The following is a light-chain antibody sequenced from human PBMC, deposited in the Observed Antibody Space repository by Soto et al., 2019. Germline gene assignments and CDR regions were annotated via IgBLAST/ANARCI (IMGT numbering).Light chain of an antibody. V-gene: IGLV2-23*02. CDR1: SSDVGSYNL. J-gene: IGLJ2*01. CDR3: CSYAGSSTYLV. CDR2: EVS. Sequence: QSALTQPASVSGSPGQSITISCTGTSSDVGSYNLVSWYQQHPGEAPKLMIYEVSKRPSGVSNRFSGSKSGNTASLTISGLQAEDEADYYCCSYAGSSTYLVFGGGTKLTVL.